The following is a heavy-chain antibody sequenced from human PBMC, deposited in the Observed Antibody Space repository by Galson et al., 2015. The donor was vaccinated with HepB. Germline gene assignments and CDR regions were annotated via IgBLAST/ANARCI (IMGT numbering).Heavy chain of an antibody. CDR1: GYTFTGYY. V-gene: IGHV1-2*02. J-gene: IGHJ6*03. Sequence: SVKVSCKASGYTFTGYYMHWVRQAPGQGLEWMGWINPNSGGTNYAQKFQGRVTMTRDTSISTAYMELSRLRSDDTAVYYCASLYYDFWSGSPRKDTPYYMDVWGKGTTVTVSS. D-gene: IGHD3-3*01. CDR3: ASLYYDFWSGSPRKDTPYYMDV. CDR2: INPNSGGT.